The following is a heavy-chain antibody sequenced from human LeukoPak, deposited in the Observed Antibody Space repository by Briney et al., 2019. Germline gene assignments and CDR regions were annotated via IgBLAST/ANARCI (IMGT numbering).Heavy chain of an antibody. CDR3: AKDYGSGWFDY. V-gene: IGHV3-23*01. CDR1: GFTFSSYA. J-gene: IGHJ5*01. Sequence: GGSLRLSCAASGFTFSSYAMNWVRQAPGKGLEWVSVISGSTGSTYYADSVKGRFTISRDNSKNTLYLQMNSLRAEDTAIYYCAKDYGSGWFDYWGQGTLVTVSS. D-gene: IGHD6-19*01. CDR2: ISGSTGST.